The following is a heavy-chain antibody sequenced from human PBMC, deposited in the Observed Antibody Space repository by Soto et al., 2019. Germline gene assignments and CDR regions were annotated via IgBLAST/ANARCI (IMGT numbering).Heavy chain of an antibody. D-gene: IGHD6-19*01. CDR2: ISYDGSNK. CDR1: GFTFSSYG. CDR3: AKDRKYSSGWRFDY. Sequence: PGGSLRLSCAASGFTFSSYGMHWVRQAPGKGLEWVAVISYDGSNKYYADSVKGRFTISRDNSKNTLYLQMNSLRAEDTAVYYCAKDRKYSSGWRFDYWGQGTLVTVSS. J-gene: IGHJ4*02. V-gene: IGHV3-30*18.